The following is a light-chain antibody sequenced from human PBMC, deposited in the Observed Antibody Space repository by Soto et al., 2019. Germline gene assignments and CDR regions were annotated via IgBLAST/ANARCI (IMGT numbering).Light chain of an antibody. CDR2: EGS. V-gene: IGLV2-23*01. Sequence: QSALTQPASVSGSPGQSITISCTGTSSDVGSYNLVSWYQQHPGKAPKLMIYEGSKRPSGVSYRFSGSKSGNRASLTISGLQAEDEADYYCCSYAGSGIVVFGGGTKLTVL. J-gene: IGLJ2*01. CDR1: SSDVGSYNL. CDR3: CSYAGSGIVV.